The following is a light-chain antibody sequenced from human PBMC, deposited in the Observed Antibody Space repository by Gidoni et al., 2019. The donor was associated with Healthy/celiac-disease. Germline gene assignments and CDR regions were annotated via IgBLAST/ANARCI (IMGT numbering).Light chain of an antibody. J-gene: IGKJ4*01. CDR3: QQYNNWPSLT. Sequence: VSPGERATLSCRASQSVSSNLAWYQQKPGQAPRLLIYGASTRATGIPARFSGSGSGTEFTLTISSLQSEDFAVYYCQQYNNWPSLTFGGGTKVEIK. CDR1: QSVSSN. CDR2: GAS. V-gene: IGKV3-15*01.